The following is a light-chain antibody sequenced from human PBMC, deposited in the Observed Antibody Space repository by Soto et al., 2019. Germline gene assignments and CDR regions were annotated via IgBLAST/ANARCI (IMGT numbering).Light chain of an antibody. V-gene: IGLV2-14*01. CDR1: SSDVGGYNY. J-gene: IGLJ2*01. CDR3: RSYTSSSTLI. Sequence: QSALTQPASVSGSPGQSITISCTGTSSDVGGYNYVSWYQQHPVKAPKLMIYEVTNRPSGVSNRFSGSKSVNTASLTISGLQAEDEADYYCRSYTSSSTLIFGGGTKLTVL. CDR2: EVT.